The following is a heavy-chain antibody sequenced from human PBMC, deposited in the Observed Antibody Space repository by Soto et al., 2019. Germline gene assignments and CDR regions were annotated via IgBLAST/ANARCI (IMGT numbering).Heavy chain of an antibody. Sequence: QVQLQESGPGLVKPSQTLSLTCTVSGGSISSGGYYWSWIRQHPGKGLEWIGYIYYSGSTYYNPSLMRRVTISVDTSKNPCSLKLSSVTAADTAVYYCARVLLWFGEPIDYWGQGTLVTVSS. J-gene: IGHJ4*02. D-gene: IGHD3-10*01. CDR3: ARVLLWFGEPIDY. CDR1: GGSISSGGYY. V-gene: IGHV4-31*03. CDR2: IYYSGST.